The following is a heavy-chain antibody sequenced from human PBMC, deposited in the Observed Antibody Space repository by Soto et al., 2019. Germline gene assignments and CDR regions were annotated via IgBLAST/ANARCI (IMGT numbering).Heavy chain of an antibody. J-gene: IGHJ4*02. D-gene: IGHD3-10*01. CDR2: VHYSGTT. Sequence: QVQLQESGPGLMKPSETLSLTCTVSGGSLSGHYWSWIRQSPSKGLEWIAYVHYSGTTNYNPSLRSRVTITLDTATNHFSVKLSSLRAADTAVYYCVRTLTSGRQDSWGQGTLVTVAS. CDR1: GGSLSGHY. V-gene: IGHV4-59*11. CDR3: VRTLTSGRQDS.